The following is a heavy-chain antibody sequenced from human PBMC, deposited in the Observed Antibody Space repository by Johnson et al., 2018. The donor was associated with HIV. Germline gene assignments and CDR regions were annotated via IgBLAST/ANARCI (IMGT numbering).Heavy chain of an antibody. CDR3: AKETRDSRSAFDI. CDR2: TQYDGSKK. V-gene: IGHV3-30*02. J-gene: IGHJ3*02. CDR1: GFSFSSYG. Sequence: QVQLVESGGGVVQPGGSLTLSCAASGFSFSSYGIHWVRQVPGKGLEWVAFTQYDGSKKYYADSVTGRFTISRDNSKKTLYLQMNSLGTGDTAVYYCAKETRDSRSAFDIWGQGTLVTVSS. D-gene: IGHD3-22*01.